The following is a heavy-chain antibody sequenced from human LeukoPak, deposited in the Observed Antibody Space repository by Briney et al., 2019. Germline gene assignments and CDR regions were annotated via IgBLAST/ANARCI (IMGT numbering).Heavy chain of an antibody. V-gene: IGHV3-48*02. CDR2: ISFSSSSI. D-gene: IGHD4/OR15-4a*01. Sequence: PGGSLRLSCAASGFTFSTYNMNWVRRAPGKGREWVSYISFSSSSIYYADSVKGRFTISRDNAKKSLDLQMNSLRNEDTAFYYCARSGANSGVAFDMWGQGTMVTVSS. J-gene: IGHJ3*02. CDR3: ARSGANSGVAFDM. CDR1: GFTFSTYN.